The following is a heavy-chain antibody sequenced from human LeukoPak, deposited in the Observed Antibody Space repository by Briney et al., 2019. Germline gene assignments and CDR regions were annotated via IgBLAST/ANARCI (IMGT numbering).Heavy chain of an antibody. CDR3: ARVGSGYFIY. CDR2: IYYSGST. V-gene: IGHV4-39*07. D-gene: IGHD5-12*01. CDR1: GGSISSSSYY. Sequence: SETLSLTCTVSGGSISSSSYYWGWIRQPPGKGLEWIGSIYYSGSTYYNPSLKSRVTISVDTSKNQFSLKLSSVTAADTAVHYCARVGSGYFIYWGQGTLVTVSS. J-gene: IGHJ4*02.